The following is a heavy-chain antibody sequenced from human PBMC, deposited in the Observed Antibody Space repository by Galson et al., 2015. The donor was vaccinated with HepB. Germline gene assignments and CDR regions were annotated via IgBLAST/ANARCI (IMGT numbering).Heavy chain of an antibody. V-gene: IGHV4-59*01. CDR1: GGSISDYY. J-gene: IGHJ6*03. CDR2: IDYSGNT. Sequence: SETLSLTCTVSGGSISDYYWSWIRQPPGKGLECIAYIDYSGNTIYNPSLKSRVTVSVDTSKSQFSLKVSSVTAADTAVYYCAKEVDYGPVAYMDVWGKGTTVSVSS. D-gene: IGHD4-17*01. CDR3: AKEVDYGPVAYMDV.